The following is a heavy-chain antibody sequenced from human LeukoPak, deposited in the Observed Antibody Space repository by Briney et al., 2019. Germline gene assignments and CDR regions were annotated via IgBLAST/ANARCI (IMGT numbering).Heavy chain of an antibody. J-gene: IGHJ4*02. CDR1: GFTFDTYA. CDR2: IIGNGGDI. Sequence: GGSLRLSCAASGFTFDTYAMNWVRQAPGKGLEWVSVIIGNGGDIHYAGSVRGRFTISRDNSKNTLYLQMNSLRVEDTAVYYCAKDRIPDGRYSIDFWGPGTLVTVSS. V-gene: IGHV3-23*01. CDR3: AKDRIPDGRYSIDF. D-gene: IGHD5-24*01.